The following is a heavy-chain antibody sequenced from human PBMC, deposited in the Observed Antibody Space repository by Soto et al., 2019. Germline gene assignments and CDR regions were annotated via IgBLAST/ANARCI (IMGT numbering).Heavy chain of an antibody. CDR2: IIPIFGTA. D-gene: IGHD1-1*01. CDR3: ARPGYIAFYYYGMDV. Sequence: GASVKVSCKASGGTFSSYAISWVRQAPGQGLEWMGGIIPIFGTANYAQKFQGRVTITADESTSTAYMELSSLRSEDTAVYYCARPGYIAFYYYGMDVWGQGTTVTVSS. J-gene: IGHJ6*02. CDR1: GGTFSSYA. V-gene: IGHV1-69*13.